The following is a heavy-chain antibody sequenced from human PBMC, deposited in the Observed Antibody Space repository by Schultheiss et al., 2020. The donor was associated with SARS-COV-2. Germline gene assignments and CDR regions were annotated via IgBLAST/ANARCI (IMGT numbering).Heavy chain of an antibody. CDR2: IYTSGST. CDR1: GYSISSGYY. J-gene: IGHJ4*02. Sequence: SQTLSLTCAVSGYSISSGYYWSWIRQPAGKGLEWIGRIYTSGSTNYNPSLKSRVTMSVDTSKNQFSLKLSSVTAADTAVYYCATAWAVAGKGYYFDYWGQGTLVTVSS. CDR3: ATAWAVAGKGYYFDY. V-gene: IGHV4-61*02. D-gene: IGHD6-19*01.